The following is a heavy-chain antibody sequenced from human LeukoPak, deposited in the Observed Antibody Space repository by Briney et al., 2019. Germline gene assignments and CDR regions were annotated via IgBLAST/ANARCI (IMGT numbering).Heavy chain of an antibody. V-gene: IGHV1-2*02. D-gene: IGHD2-2*01. CDR2: INPDSGGT. J-gene: IGHJ5*02. Sequence: ASVKVSCKASGYTFTGYYMHWVRQAPGQGLEWMGWINPDSGGTIYAQNFQGRVTMTRDTSTSTAYMELRSLRSDDTAVYYCARDKCLATSCYVGWFDPWGQGTLVTVSS. CDR1: GYTFTGYY. CDR3: ARDKCLATSCYVGWFDP.